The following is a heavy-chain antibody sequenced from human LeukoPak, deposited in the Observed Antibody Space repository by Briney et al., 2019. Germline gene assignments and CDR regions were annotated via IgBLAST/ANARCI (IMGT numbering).Heavy chain of an antibody. D-gene: IGHD3-10*01. V-gene: IGHV1-2*02. CDR2: INPNSGGA. Sequence: ASVKVSCKASGYTFTSYYMHWVRQAPGQGLEWMGWINPNSGGANYAQKFQGRVTMTRDTSISTAYMELSRLRSDDTAVYYCARDPRYGVRGVFVYWGQGTLVTVSS. CDR1: GYTFTSYY. J-gene: IGHJ4*02. CDR3: ARDPRYGVRGVFVY.